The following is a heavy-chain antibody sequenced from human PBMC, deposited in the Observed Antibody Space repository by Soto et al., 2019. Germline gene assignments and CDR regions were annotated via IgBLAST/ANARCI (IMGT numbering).Heavy chain of an antibody. D-gene: IGHD1-26*01. Sequence: SVKVSCKASGGTFNTYTINWLRQAPGRGLEWVGQVVPMYDSVNYAETFQGRVTITVDKSTNTAYMELTSLRSQDTALYFCASWRSYSGSYCFDYWGQGTLVTVS. V-gene: IGHV1-69*06. CDR3: ASWRSYSGSYCFDY. CDR1: GGTFNTYT. J-gene: IGHJ4*02. CDR2: VVPMYDSV.